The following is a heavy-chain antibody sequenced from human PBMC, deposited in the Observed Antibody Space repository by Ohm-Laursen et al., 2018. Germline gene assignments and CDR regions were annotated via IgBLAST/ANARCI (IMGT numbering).Heavy chain of an antibody. CDR1: GYTFTSYD. V-gene: IGHV1-8*01. CDR3: ARGRPGYCSGGSCYLFDY. J-gene: IGHJ4*02. D-gene: IGHD2-15*01. Sequence: SVKVSCKASGYTFTSYDINWVRQATGQGLEWMGWMNPNSGNTGYAQKFQGRVTMTRNTSISTAYMELSSLRSEDTAVYYCARGRPGYCSGGSCYLFDYWGQGTLVTVSS. CDR2: MNPNSGNT.